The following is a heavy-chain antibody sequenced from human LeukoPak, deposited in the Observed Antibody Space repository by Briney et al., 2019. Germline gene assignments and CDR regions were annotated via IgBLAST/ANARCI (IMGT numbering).Heavy chain of an antibody. CDR1: GGSISSSSYY. V-gene: IGHV4-39*01. CDR3: ARNAYYDILTGYPLLTTFDY. J-gene: IGHJ4*02. Sequence: SETLSLTCTVSGGSISSSSYYWGWIRQPPGKGLEWIGSIYYSGSTYYNPSLKSRVTISVDTSKNQFSLKLSSVTAADTAVYYCARNAYYDILTGYPLLTTFDYWGQGTLVTVSS. D-gene: IGHD3-9*01. CDR2: IYYSGST.